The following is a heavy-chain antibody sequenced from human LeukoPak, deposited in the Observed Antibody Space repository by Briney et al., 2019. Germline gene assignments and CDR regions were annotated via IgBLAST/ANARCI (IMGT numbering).Heavy chain of an antibody. D-gene: IGHD3-22*01. J-gene: IGHJ4*02. V-gene: IGHV4-39*07. CDR1: GGSISSSSYY. Sequence: PSETLSLTCTLSGGSISSSSYYWGWIRQPPGKGLEWIGNIYYSGSTYYNPSLKSRVTISVDTSKNQFSLKLSSVTAADTAVYYCASTVGYYDSSGYRDYWGQGTLVSVSS. CDR2: IYYSGST. CDR3: ASTVGYYDSSGYRDY.